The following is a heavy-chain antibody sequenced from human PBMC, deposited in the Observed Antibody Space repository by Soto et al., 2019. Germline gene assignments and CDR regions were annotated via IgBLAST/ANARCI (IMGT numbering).Heavy chain of an antibody. Sequence: EVQLLESGGGLVQPGGSLRLSCAAPGFPLSTYGMSWVRQAPGKGLEWVSSITGTGGDTYYADSVKGRFTSSRDNSNNMLYLQMNSLRVEDTAVYYCARIRGYWYGLDVWGQGTTITVSS. CDR3: ARIRGYWYGLDV. CDR1: GFPLSTYG. J-gene: IGHJ6*02. V-gene: IGHV3-23*01. CDR2: ITGTGGDT.